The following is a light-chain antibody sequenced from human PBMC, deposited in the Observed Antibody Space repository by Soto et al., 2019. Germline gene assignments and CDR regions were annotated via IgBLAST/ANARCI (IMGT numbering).Light chain of an antibody. CDR1: SSNIGANSD. Sequence: QSVLTQPPSVSGAPGQRVTISCTGSSSNIGANSDVHWYQQLPGTAPKLLIYGNTNRPSGVPYRFSGSKSDTSASLAITGLQAEDEADYYCQSYDSNHVVFGGGTKVTVL. CDR3: QSYDSNHVV. CDR2: GNT. J-gene: IGLJ2*01. V-gene: IGLV1-40*01.